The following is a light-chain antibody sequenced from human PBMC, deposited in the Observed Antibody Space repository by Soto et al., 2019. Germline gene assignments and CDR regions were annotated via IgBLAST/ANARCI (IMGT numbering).Light chain of an antibody. CDR1: QGIGSA. CDR2: DAS. J-gene: IGKJ4*01. CDR3: QKFRSSAIS. Sequence: AIQLTQSPSSLSASVGDRVSITCRASQGIGSALAWYQLKPGAAPALLIYDASTLESGVPSRFSGSRSGADFTLTISSLQLLVFETYYCQKFRSSAISFGGGTKVNIK. V-gene: IGKV1-13*02.